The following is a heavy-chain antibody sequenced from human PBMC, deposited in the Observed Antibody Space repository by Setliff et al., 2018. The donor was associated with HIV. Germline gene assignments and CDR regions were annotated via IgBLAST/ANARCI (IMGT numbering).Heavy chain of an antibody. CDR1: GGSFSGYY. Sequence: SETLSLTCAVYGGSFSGYYWSWIRQPPGKGLEWIGEINHSGSTNYNPSLKSRVTISVDTSKNQFSLKLSSVTAADTAVYYCARDSGQSFPTAFDIWGQETMVTVSS. CDR3: ARDSGQSFPTAFDI. V-gene: IGHV4-34*01. CDR2: INHSGST. J-gene: IGHJ3*02. D-gene: IGHD1-26*01.